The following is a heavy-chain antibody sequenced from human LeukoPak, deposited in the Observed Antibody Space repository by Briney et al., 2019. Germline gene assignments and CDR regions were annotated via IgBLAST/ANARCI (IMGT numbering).Heavy chain of an antibody. V-gene: IGHV4-34*01. CDR1: GGSFSGYY. Sequence: SETLSLTCAVYGGSFSGYYWSWIRQPPGKGLERIGEINHSGSTTYNPSLKSRVTISVDTSNNQFSLRLTSVTAADTAVYYCARRYCSGADCYGGDSYYYMDVWGKGTTVTISS. CDR3: ARRYCSGADCYGGDSYYYMDV. J-gene: IGHJ6*03. D-gene: IGHD2-2*01. CDR2: INHSGST.